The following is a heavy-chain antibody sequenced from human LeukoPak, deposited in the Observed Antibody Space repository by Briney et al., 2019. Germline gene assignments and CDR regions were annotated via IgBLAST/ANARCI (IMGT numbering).Heavy chain of an antibody. Sequence: SSETLSLTCTVSGGSVSSSSYYWGWIRQPPGKGLEWIGSFYYNGSTSYNPSLKSRVTISVDTSKNQFSLKLSSVTAADTAVYYCARVEMATTTFDYWGQGTLVTVSS. CDR1: GGSVSSSSYY. D-gene: IGHD5-24*01. J-gene: IGHJ4*02. V-gene: IGHV4-39*01. CDR2: FYYNGST. CDR3: ARVEMATTTFDY.